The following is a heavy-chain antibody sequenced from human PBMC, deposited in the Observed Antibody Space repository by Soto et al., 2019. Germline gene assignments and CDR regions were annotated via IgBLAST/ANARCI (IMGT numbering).Heavy chain of an antibody. CDR1: DLDFRSYG. CDR3: ARDSGWPILNFDN. V-gene: IGHV3-30*03. J-gene: IGHJ4*02. D-gene: IGHD3-10*01. CDR2: SSYDGRET. Sequence: GGSLRLACAASDLDFRSYGIHWVRQAPGKGLEWVAASSYDGRETFYADSAKGRFTVSKEMSKNTAFLQMNALRHEDTAVYFCARDSGWPILNFDNWGQGTPVTVSS.